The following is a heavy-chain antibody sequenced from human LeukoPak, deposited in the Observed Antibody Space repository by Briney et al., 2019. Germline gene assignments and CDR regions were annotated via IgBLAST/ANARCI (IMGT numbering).Heavy chain of an antibody. CDR2: ISSDSNTV. D-gene: IGHD3-3*01. J-gene: IGHJ4*02. CDR1: GFIFNNYN. Sequence: GRSLRLSCAPAGFIFNNYNMNWVSQAPGKGLEWISYISSDSNTVYYADSVEGRFTISRDNAKNSLFLQMNSLTAEDTAVYYCARELSTYDFWLWGQGTLVTVSS. CDR3: ARELSTYDFWL. V-gene: IGHV3-48*01.